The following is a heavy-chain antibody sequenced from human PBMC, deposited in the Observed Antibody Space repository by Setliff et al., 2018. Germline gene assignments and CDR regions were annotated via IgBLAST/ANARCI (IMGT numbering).Heavy chain of an antibody. J-gene: IGHJ4*02. Sequence: SETLSLTCSVYGEPFSNNYWSWIRQTPGKGLEWIGESNHGGSTSYHPSLQGRLSVSIGTSKNQFSLQLTSVTAADTAVYYCARGIAVPGPHTYYFDYWGQGIPVTVSS. D-gene: IGHD6-19*01. V-gene: IGHV4-34*01. CDR1: GEPFSNNY. CDR2: SNHGGST. CDR3: ARGIAVPGPHTYYFDY.